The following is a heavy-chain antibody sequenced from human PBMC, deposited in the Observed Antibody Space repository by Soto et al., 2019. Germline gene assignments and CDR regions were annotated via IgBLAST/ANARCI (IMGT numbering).Heavy chain of an antibody. CDR2: ISDYNGNA. Sequence: ASVKVSCKASGYTFTNYMIRWVRQAPGQGLEWMGRISDYNGNADYSQKLQGRVTMTTDTSTNTAYMELRSLTSDDTAVYYCARAPGSYFYYFDSWGQGTQVTVYS. CDR1: GYTFTNYM. J-gene: IGHJ4*02. V-gene: IGHV1-18*01. D-gene: IGHD3-10*01. CDR3: ARAPGSYFYYFDS.